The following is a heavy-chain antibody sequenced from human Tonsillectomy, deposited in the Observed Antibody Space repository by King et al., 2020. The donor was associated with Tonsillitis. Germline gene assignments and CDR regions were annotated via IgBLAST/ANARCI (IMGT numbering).Heavy chain of an antibody. Sequence: VQLVESGAEVKKPGESLKISCKGSEYSFTSYWIGWVRQLPGKGLEWMGVIHPTDSDTRYSPSFQGQVTISADKSISTAYLQWSSLKASDAAMYYCARLDRDKYDSSGYKTSYFYGMDVWGQGTTVTVSS. J-gene: IGHJ6*02. CDR3: ARLDRDKYDSSGYKTSYFYGMDV. V-gene: IGHV5-51*01. CDR1: EYSFTSYW. CDR2: IHPTDSDT. D-gene: IGHD3-22*01.